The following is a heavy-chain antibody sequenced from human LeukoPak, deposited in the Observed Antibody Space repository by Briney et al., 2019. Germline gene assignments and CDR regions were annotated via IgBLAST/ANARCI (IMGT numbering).Heavy chain of an antibody. D-gene: IGHD2-15*01. Sequence: SQTLSLTCTVSGGSISSGGYYWSWIRQHPGKGLEWIGYIYYSGSTYYNPSLKSRVTISVDTSKNQFSLKLSSVTAADTAVYYCARGVWSGGSAWGQGTLVTVSS. CDR3: ARGVWSGGSA. J-gene: IGHJ5*02. CDR1: GGSISSGGYY. V-gene: IGHV4-30-4*08. CDR2: IYYSGST.